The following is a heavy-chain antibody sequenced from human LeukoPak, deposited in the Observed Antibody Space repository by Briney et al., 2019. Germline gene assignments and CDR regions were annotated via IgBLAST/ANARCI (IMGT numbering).Heavy chain of an antibody. CDR1: GFTVTSNY. J-gene: IGHJ4*02. D-gene: IGHD3-10*01. CDR2: IYTDGRT. CDR3: ARGQIYGTGSYFFDH. V-gene: IGHV3-66*01. Sequence: GGSLRLSCAASGFTVTSNYMSWVRQTPGQGRLEWGSVIYTDGRTFYTGSVTGRFTISRDNSKNTLYLQMNSLRAEDTAVYYCARGQIYGTGSYFFDHWGQGTLVTVSS.